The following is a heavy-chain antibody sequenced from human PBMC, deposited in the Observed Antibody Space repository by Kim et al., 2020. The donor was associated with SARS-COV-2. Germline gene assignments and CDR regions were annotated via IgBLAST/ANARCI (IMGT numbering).Heavy chain of an antibody. CDR2: ISFDGSGK. CDR1: GFTFSSYA. D-gene: IGHD2-2*01. V-gene: IGHV3-30*04. Sequence: GGSLRLSCAASGFTFSSYAMLWVRQAPGKGPEWVAVISFDGSGKYYVDYVKGRFTISRDNSKNTLYLQMNSLRAEDTAVYYCARAGVPAATYWFDPWGQGTLVTVSS. CDR3: ARAGVPAATYWFDP. J-gene: IGHJ5*02.